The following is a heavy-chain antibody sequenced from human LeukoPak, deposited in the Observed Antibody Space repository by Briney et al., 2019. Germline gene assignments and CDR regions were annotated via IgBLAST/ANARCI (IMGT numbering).Heavy chain of an antibody. CDR2: ISAYNGNT. J-gene: IGHJ6*03. Sequence: ASVKVSCKASGYTFTSYGISWVRQAPGQGLEWMGWISAYNGNTNYAQKLQGRVTMTTDTSTSTAYMELRSLRSDDTAVYCCARTQEAGYSSGWYDSYYYYYMDVWGKGTTVTISS. V-gene: IGHV1-18*01. CDR3: ARTQEAGYSSGWYDSYYYYYMDV. CDR1: GYTFTSYG. D-gene: IGHD6-19*01.